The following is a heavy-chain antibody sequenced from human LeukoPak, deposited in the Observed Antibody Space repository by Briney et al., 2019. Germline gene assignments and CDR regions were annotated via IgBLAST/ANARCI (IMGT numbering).Heavy chain of an antibody. V-gene: IGHV3-30*03. CDR2: ISYDGSNK. CDR3: ARSLDPMGPFDY. CDR1: GFTFSSYG. J-gene: IGHJ4*02. D-gene: IGHD3-10*01. Sequence: GGSLRLSCAASGFTFSSYGMHWVRQAPGKGLEWVAVISYDGSNKYYADSVKGRFTISRDNSKNTLYLQMNSLRAEDTAVYYCARSLDPMGPFDYWGQGTLVTVSS.